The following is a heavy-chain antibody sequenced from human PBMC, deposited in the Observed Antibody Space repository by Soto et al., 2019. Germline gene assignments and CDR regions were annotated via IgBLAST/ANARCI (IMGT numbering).Heavy chain of an antibody. CDR3: ARGRGGKFPGASEYFQH. D-gene: IGHD1-26*01. CDR2: IRSSSSYI. Sequence: XGSLRLSRAASGFTFSGYSMNWVRQAPGKGLEWVSSIRSSSSYIYYADSVKGRFTISRDNAKNSLYLQMNSLRAEDTAVYYCARGRGGKFPGASEYFQHWGQGTLVTVPS. J-gene: IGHJ1*01. V-gene: IGHV3-21*01. CDR1: GFTFSGYS.